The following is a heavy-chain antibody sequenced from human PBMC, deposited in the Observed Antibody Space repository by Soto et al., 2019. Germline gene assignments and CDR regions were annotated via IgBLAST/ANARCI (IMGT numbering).Heavy chain of an antibody. J-gene: IGHJ4*02. V-gene: IGHV3-30*18. CDR2: ISYDGSHK. CDR1: GFNFSSYG. Sequence: GGSLRLSCAVSGFNFSSYGMHWVRQAPGKGLEWVAVISYDGSHKASADSVKGRFAISRDNSKNTLFLQMNSLRVEDTAVYYWAKDLVKTSSWPEDWGKGTLVTVYS. CDR3: AKDLVKTSSWPED. D-gene: IGHD2-2*01.